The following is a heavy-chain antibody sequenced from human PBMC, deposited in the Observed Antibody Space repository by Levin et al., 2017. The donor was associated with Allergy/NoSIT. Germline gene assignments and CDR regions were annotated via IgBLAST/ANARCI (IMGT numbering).Heavy chain of an antibody. V-gene: IGHV5-51*01. CDR2: IYPDDSDT. CDR1: GYIFTNYW. CDR3: ARHNRDGDSSYRRYDY. J-gene: IGHJ4*02. Sequence: GESLKISCKGSGYIFTNYWIGWVRQMPGKGLEWMGIIYPDDSDTRYSPSFQGQVTFSADKSISTAYLQWSSLKASDTAMYYCARHNRDGDSSYRRYDYWGQGTLVTVSS. D-gene: IGHD4-17*01.